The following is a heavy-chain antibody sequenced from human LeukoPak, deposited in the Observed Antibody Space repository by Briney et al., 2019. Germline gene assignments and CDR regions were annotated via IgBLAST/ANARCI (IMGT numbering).Heavy chain of an antibody. D-gene: IGHD3-10*01. CDR2: IKQDGSEK. CDR3: ARDGSGSYFYFDY. Sequence: GGSLRLSCAASGFSFNNYWMHWFRQAPGKGLEWVATIKQDGSEKYYVDSVKGRFTISRDSSKNTLYLQMNSLRAEDTAVYYCARDGSGSYFYFDYWGQGTLVTVSS. V-gene: IGHV3-7*01. CDR1: GFSFNNYW. J-gene: IGHJ4*02.